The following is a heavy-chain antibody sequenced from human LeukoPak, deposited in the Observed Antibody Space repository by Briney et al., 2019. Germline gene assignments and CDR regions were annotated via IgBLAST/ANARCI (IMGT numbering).Heavy chain of an antibody. CDR3: AKDRDLGY. Sequence: PGGSLRLSCAASGFTVSNSYTTWVRQAPGKGLEWVSVIYSGGSTYYADSVKGRFTISRDKSKNTLYLQMNSLRAEDTAIYYCAKDRDLGYWGQGTLVTVSS. CDR2: IYSGGST. CDR1: GFTVSNSY. J-gene: IGHJ4*02. V-gene: IGHV3-53*01.